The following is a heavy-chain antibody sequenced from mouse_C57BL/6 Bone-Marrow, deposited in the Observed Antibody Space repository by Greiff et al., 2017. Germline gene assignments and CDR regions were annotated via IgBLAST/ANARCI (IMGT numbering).Heavy chain of an antibody. CDR3: ARGGYGNHAMDY. CDR1: GYSITSGYY. J-gene: IGHJ4*01. CDR2: ISYDGSN. V-gene: IGHV3-6*01. D-gene: IGHD2-1*01. Sequence: ESGPGLVKPSQSLSLTCSVTGYSITSGYYWNWIRQFPGNKLEWMGYISYDGSNNYNPSLKNRISITRDPSKNQFFLKLNSVTTEDTATYYCARGGYGNHAMDYWGQGTSVTVSS.